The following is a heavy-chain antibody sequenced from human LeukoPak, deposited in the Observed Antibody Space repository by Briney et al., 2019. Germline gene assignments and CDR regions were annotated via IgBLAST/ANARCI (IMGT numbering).Heavy chain of an antibody. J-gene: IGHJ4*02. D-gene: IGHD3-22*01. Sequence: AGGSLRLSCAASGFTFSSYEMNWVRQAPGKGLEWVSYISSSGSTIYYADSVKGRFTISRDNAKNSLYLQMNSLRAEDTAVYYCARVDDSSGYYYDFDYWGQGTLVTVSS. CDR3: ARVDDSSGYYYDFDY. CDR1: GFTFSSYE. V-gene: IGHV3-48*03. CDR2: ISSSGSTI.